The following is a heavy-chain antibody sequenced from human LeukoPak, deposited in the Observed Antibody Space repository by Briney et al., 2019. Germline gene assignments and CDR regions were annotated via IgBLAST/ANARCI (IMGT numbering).Heavy chain of an antibody. Sequence: GGSLRLSCADSGFTFSRSSISWVRQAPGKGLEWVANIRQDGGAKYNMDSAKGRFTLFRDNAKSSLYLQMNSLRVEVTAMYFCARTVVVVVGASDYFDYWGQGTLVTVSS. D-gene: IGHD2-2*01. CDR2: IRQDGGAK. V-gene: IGHV3-7*03. CDR1: GFTFSRSS. CDR3: ARTVVVVVGASDYFDY. J-gene: IGHJ4*02.